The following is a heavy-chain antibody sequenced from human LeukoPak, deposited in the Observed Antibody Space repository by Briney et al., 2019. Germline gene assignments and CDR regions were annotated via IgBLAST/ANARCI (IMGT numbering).Heavy chain of an antibody. Sequence: GGSLRLSCAASGFTFSSYAMSWVRQAPGKGLEWVSAISGSGGSTHYADSVKGRFTISRDNSKNTLYLQMNSLRDEDTAIYYCAKDFTPDGVWDIDYWGRGTLITVSS. D-gene: IGHD4-17*01. V-gene: IGHV3-23*01. J-gene: IGHJ4*02. CDR3: AKDFTPDGVWDIDY. CDR1: GFTFSSYA. CDR2: ISGSGGST.